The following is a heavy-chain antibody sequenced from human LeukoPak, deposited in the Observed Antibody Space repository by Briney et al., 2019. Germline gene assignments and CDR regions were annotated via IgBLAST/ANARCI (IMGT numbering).Heavy chain of an antibody. Sequence: PGGSLRLSCAASRFIFSDYGMHWVRQAPGKGLEWVAVISYDGSNKYYADSVKGRFTISRDNSKNTLYLQMNSLRAEDTAVYYCAKDQGHMVRGVNGGYFDYWGQGTLVTVSS. D-gene: IGHD3-10*01. CDR2: ISYDGSNK. CDR3: AKDQGHMVRGVNGGYFDY. J-gene: IGHJ4*02. V-gene: IGHV3-30*18. CDR1: RFIFSDYG.